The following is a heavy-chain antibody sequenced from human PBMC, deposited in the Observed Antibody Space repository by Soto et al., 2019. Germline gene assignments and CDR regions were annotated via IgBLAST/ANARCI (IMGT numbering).Heavy chain of an antibody. D-gene: IGHD3-22*01. CDR2: ISGSGGST. V-gene: IGHV3-23*01. J-gene: IGHJ4*01. CDR3: TTDSYTTMKVVRFDY. CDR1: GFTFSSYA. Sequence: GGSLRLSCAASGFTFSSYAMSWVRQAPGKGLEWVSAISGSGGSTYYADSVKGRFTISRDNSKNTLYLQMNSLRAEDTAVYYCTTDSYTTMKVVRFDYWGHGTLVTVSS.